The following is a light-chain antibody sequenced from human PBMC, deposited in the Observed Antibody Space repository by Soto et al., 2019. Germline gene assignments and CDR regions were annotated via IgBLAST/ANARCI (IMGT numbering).Light chain of an antibody. Sequence: EILMTQSAATLSVSPGERSTLSSSASQSVSNYLAWYQQIPGQPPRLLIYGASTRATGIPARFSGSGSGTEFTLTISSLQSEDFAVYYCQQYNNWPRTFGQGTKVDI. V-gene: IGKV3-15*01. CDR2: GAS. J-gene: IGKJ1*01. CDR1: QSVSNY. CDR3: QQYNNWPRT.